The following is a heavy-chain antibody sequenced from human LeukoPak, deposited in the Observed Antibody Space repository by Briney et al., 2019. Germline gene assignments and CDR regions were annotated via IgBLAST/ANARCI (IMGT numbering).Heavy chain of an antibody. D-gene: IGHD2-15*01. Sequence: GGSLRLSCAASGFTFSNYLMTWVRQAPGKGLEWVADIKADGSDKYYVDSVKGRFTILRDNAKNSLYLQMNSLRVEDTAVYYCAREGELIVVVVAASYFDYWGQGTLVTVSS. CDR3: AREGELIVVVVAASYFDY. CDR1: GFTFSNYL. CDR2: IKADGSDK. V-gene: IGHV3-7*01. J-gene: IGHJ4*02.